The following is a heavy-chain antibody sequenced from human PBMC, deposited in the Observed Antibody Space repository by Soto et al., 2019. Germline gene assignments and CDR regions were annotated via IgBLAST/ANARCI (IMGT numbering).Heavy chain of an antibody. CDR3: ARGQGLGFPKYYYYYGMDV. J-gene: IGHJ6*02. CDR2: INHSGST. Sequence: SETLSLTCAVYGGSFRGYYWSWIRPPPGKGLEWIGEINHSGSTNYNPSLKSRVTISVDTSKNQFSLKLSSVTAADTAVYYCARGQGLGFPKYYYYYGMDVWGQGTTVTVSS. CDR1: GGSFRGYY. D-gene: IGHD3-16*01. V-gene: IGHV4-34*01.